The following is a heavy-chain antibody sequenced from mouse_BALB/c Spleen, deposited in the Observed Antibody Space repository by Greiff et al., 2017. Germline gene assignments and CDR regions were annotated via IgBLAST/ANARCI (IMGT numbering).Heavy chain of an antibody. V-gene: IGHV1-87*01. CDR3: ARRASNAMDY. CDR2: IYPGDGDT. CDR1: GYTFTSYW. Sequence: VQLQQSGPELVKPGASVKLSCKASGYTFTSYWMQWVKQRPGQGLEWIGAIYPGDGDTRYTQKFKGKATLTADKSSSTAYMQLSSLASEDSAVYYCARRASNAMDYWGQGTSVTVSS. J-gene: IGHJ4*01.